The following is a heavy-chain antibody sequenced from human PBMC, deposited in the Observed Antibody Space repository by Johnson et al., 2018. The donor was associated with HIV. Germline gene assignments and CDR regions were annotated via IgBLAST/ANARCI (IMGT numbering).Heavy chain of an antibody. CDR2: LSYDGSNK. D-gene: IGHD6-13*01. V-gene: IGHV3-30-3*01. J-gene: IGHJ3*02. Sequence: QVLLVESGGGVVQPGRSLRLSCAASGYTFSSYAMHWVRQAPGKGLEWVAVLSYDGSNKYYADSVTGRFTLSRDNSKNTLYLQMNSLRAEDTAVYYCARDRGGIAEQSGAFDIWGQGTMVTVSS. CDR1: GYTFSSYA. CDR3: ARDRGGIAEQSGAFDI.